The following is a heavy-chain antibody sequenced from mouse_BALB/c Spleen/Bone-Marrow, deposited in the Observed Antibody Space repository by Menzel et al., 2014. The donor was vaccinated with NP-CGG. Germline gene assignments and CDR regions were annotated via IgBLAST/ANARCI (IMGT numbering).Heavy chain of an antibody. D-gene: IGHD2-1*01. CDR1: GFTFSSFG. Sequence: EVKLVESGGGLVQPGGSRKLSCAASGFTFSSFGMHWVRQAPEKGLEWVAYISSGSGTIYYADTVKGRFTISRDNPKNTLFLQMTSLRSEDTAMYYCARYGNYFYAMDYWGQGTSVTVSS. V-gene: IGHV5-17*02. CDR3: ARYGNYFYAMDY. CDR2: ISSGSGTI. J-gene: IGHJ4*01.